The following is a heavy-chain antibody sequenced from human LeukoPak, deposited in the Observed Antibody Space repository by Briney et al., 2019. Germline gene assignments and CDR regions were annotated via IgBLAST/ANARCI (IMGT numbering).Heavy chain of an antibody. CDR2: INHSGST. CDR3: ARPRPRSKRASYFDY. Sequence: PSETLSLTCAVYGGSLSGYYWSWIRQPPGKGLEWIGEINHSGSTNYNPSLKSRVTISVDTSKNQFSLKLSSVTAADTAVYYCARPRPRSKRASYFDYWGQGTLVTVSS. J-gene: IGHJ4*02. D-gene: IGHD2-2*01. V-gene: IGHV4-34*01. CDR1: GGSLSGYY.